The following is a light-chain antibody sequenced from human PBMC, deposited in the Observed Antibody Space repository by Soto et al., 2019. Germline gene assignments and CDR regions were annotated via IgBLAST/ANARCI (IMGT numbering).Light chain of an antibody. V-gene: IGLV1-47*01. J-gene: IGLJ2*01. Sequence: QSVLTQPPSASGTPGQRVTISCSGSSSNIGINYVYWYQQFPGTAPKLLIYRNNQRPSGVPDRFSGSKSGTSASLAISGLRSEDEADYYCAAWGDSLVFGGGTKVTVL. CDR3: AAWGDSLV. CDR1: SSNIGINY. CDR2: RNN.